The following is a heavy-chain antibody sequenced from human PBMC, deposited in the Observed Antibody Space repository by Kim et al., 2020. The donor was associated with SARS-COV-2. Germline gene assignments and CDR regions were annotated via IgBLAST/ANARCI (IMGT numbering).Heavy chain of an antibody. D-gene: IGHD4-17*01. J-gene: IGHJ6*02. CDR3: ARSKTETTVAGLDV. V-gene: IGHV4-4*02. Sequence: PSLKSRVTISVDQSKNQFSLNLSSVIAADTAVYYCARSKTETTVAGLDVWGQGTTVTVSS.